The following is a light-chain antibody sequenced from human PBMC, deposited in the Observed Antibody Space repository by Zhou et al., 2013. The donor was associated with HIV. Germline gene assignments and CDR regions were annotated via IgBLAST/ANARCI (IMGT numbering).Light chain of an antibody. CDR1: DSVDKF. CDR2: GAS. V-gene: IGKV1-39*01. Sequence: DIXMTQSPSSLSASVGDTVTITCRASDSVDKFVNWYQQKPGRAPKLLIFGASNLQSGVPSRFSGSGSETDFTLTITNLQLEDFASYYCQDSSKTPRTFGQGTKVEVK. CDR3: QDSSKTPRT. J-gene: IGKJ1*01.